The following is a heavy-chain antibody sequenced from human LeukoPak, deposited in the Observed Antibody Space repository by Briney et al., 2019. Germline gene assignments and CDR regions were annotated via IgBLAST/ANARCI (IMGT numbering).Heavy chain of an antibody. J-gene: IGHJ4*02. CDR1: GYTFTGYY. CDR2: INLNSGGT. CDR3: ARDSTQRYYYDSSGYYYGVDY. D-gene: IGHD3-22*01. Sequence: ASVKVSCKASGYTFTGYYMHWVRQAPGQGLEWMGWINLNSGGTNYAQKFQGRVTMTRDTSISTAYMELSRLRSDDTAVYYCARDSTQRYYYDSSGYYYGVDYWGQGTLVTVSS. V-gene: IGHV1-2*02.